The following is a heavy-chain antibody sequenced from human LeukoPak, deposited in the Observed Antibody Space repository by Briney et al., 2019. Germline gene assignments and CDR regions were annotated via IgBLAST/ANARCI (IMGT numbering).Heavy chain of an antibody. J-gene: IGHJ4*02. CDR3: ARGGLGRVLDFDY. CDR2: INPSGGST. Sequence: ASVKVSCKASGYTFTSYYMHWVRQAPGQGLEWMGIINPSGGSTSYAQKFQGRVTMTRNTSIGTAYMELSSLRSEDTALYYCARGGLGRVLDFDYWGQGTPVTVSS. D-gene: IGHD1-1*01. CDR1: GYTFTSYY. V-gene: IGHV1-46*01.